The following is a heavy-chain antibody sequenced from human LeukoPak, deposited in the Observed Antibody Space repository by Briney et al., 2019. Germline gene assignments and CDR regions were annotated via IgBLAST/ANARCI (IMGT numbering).Heavy chain of an antibody. J-gene: IGHJ4*02. CDR2: ISSSGSTI. V-gene: IGHV3-48*03. Sequence: GSLRLSCAASGFTFSSYEMNWVRQAPGKGLEWVSYISSSGSTIYYADSVKGRFTISRDNAKNSLYLQMNSLRAEDTAVYYCARRHPSFDYWGQGTLVTVSS. CDR3: ARRHPSFDY. CDR1: GFTFSSYE.